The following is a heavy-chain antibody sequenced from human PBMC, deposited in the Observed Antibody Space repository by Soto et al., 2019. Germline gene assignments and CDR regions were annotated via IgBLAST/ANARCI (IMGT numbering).Heavy chain of an antibody. CDR1: GGSVSSGSYY. V-gene: IGHV4-61*01. D-gene: IGHD1-7*01. CDR3: ARDRRVSELYYYYYCGMDV. J-gene: IGHJ6*02. CDR2: IYYSGST. Sequence: QVQLQESGPGLVKPSETLSLTCTVSGGSVSSGSYYWSWIRQPPGKGLEWIGYIYYSGSTNYNPSLKSRVTISVDTSKNQFSLKLSSVTAAYTAVYYCARDRRVSELYYYYYCGMDVWGQGTTVTVSS.